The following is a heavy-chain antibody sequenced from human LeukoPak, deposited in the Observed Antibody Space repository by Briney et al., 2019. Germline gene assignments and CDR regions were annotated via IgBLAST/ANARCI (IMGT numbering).Heavy chain of an antibody. D-gene: IGHD6-25*01. CDR2: IYPGDSDT. V-gene: IGHV5-51*01. J-gene: IGHJ3*02. CDR3: VRSQQAAIVGGGFNI. CDR1: GYSFTSYW. Sequence: GESLKISCKGSGYSFTSYWIGWVRQMPGKGLEWMGIIYPGDSDTRYSPSFQGQVTISADKSISTAYPQWNSLKTSDTAMYYCVRSQQAAIVGGGFNIWGRGTMVTVSS.